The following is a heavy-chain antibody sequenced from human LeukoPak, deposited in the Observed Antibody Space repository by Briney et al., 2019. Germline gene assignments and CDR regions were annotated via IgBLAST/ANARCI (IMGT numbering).Heavy chain of an antibody. CDR1: GFTFSSYA. Sequence: PGGSLRLSCAASGFTFSSYAMSWVRQAPVKGLEWVSAISGSGGSTYYADSVKGRFTISRDNSKNTLYLQMNSLRAEDTAAYYCAKAESLVPYYFDYWGQGTLVTVSS. D-gene: IGHD6-13*01. CDR2: ISGSGGST. CDR3: AKAESLVPYYFDY. J-gene: IGHJ4*02. V-gene: IGHV3-23*01.